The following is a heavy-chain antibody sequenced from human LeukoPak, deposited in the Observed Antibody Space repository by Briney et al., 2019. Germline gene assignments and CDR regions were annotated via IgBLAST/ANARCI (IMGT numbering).Heavy chain of an antibody. CDR2: VKAKTDGGTT. D-gene: IGHD6-13*01. CDR3: TLLTEAGPEGY. CDR1: GFTISNAW. Sequence: GGSLRLSCAASGFTISNAWMSWVRQAPGKGLEWVGRVKAKTDGGTTDYAAPVKGRFTISTDDSKNTLCLQMNSLKTEDTAVYYCTLLTEAGPEGYWGQGTLVTVSS. V-gene: IGHV3-15*01. J-gene: IGHJ4*02.